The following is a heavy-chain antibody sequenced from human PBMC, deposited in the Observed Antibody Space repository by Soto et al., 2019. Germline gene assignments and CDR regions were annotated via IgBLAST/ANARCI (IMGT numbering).Heavy chain of an antibody. CDR1: GGSFSGYY. D-gene: IGHD6-19*01. CDR3: ARSRAVAGTEFRY. V-gene: IGHV4-34*01. CDR2: INHSGST. J-gene: IGHJ4*02. Sequence: SETLSLTCAVYGGSFSGYYWSWIRQPPGKGLEWIGEINHSGSTNYNPSLKSRVTISVDTSKNQFSLKLSSVTAADTAVYYCARSRAVAGTEFRYWGQGTLVTVSS.